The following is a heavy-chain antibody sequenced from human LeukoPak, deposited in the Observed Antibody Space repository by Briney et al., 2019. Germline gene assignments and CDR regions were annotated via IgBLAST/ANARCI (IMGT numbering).Heavy chain of an antibody. CDR3: ARDRGGYYGAFDI. D-gene: IGHD3-22*01. J-gene: IGHJ3*02. Sequence: SETLSLTCTVSGGSISSYFWSWIRQPPGEGLEWIGYIYYSGSTNYNPSLKSRVTISVDTSKTQFSLKLSSVTAADTAVYYCARDRGGYYGAFDIWGQGTMVTVSS. CDR1: GGSISSYF. V-gene: IGHV4-59*01. CDR2: IYYSGST.